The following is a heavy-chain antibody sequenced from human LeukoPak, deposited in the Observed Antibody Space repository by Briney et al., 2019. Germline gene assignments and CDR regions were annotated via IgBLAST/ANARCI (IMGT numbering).Heavy chain of an antibody. D-gene: IGHD2-2*01. CDR2: ISPAGDST. J-gene: IGHJ4*02. CDR3: ARRLVTAGITDFFDS. Sequence: GGSLRLSCTASGFTFSDYSMSWVRQAPGAGREWVLAISPAGDSTTDADSVKGRFTISRDNSKSTLYLQMNGLTAEDTALYYCARRLVTAGITDFFDSWGQGTLVSVSS. V-gene: IGHV3-23*01. CDR1: GFTFSDYS.